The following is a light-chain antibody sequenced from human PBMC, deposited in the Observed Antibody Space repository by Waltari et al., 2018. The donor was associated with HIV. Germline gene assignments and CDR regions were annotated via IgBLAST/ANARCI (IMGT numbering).Light chain of an antibody. J-gene: IGLJ2*01. Sequence: PTQPPSVSVAPGQRARITCGGNNAGSKSVQWYQQKPGQAPVLVIYDDIGRPSGIPERFSGSNSGNTATLTISRVEAGDEADYYCQVWDSSSDHLFGGGTKVTVL. V-gene: IGLV3-21*02. CDR2: DDI. CDR1: NAGSKS. CDR3: QVWDSSSDHL.